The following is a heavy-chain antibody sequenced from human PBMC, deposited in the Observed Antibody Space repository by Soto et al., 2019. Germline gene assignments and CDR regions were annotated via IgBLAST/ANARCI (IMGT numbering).Heavy chain of an antibody. D-gene: IGHD3-16*01. CDR1: GFTFSSYW. V-gene: IGHV3-74*01. J-gene: IGHJ2*01. CDR2: INSDGSST. Sequence: EVQLVESGGGLVQPGGSLRLSCAASGFTFSSYWMHWVRQAPGKGLVWVSRINSDGSSTSYADSVKGRFTISRDNAKNTLYLQMNSPRAEDTAVYYCARGGGLTWYFDLWGRGTLVTVSS. CDR3: ARGGGLTWYFDL.